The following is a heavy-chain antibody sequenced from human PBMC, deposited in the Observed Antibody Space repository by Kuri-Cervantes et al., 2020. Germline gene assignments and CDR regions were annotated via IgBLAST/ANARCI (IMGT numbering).Heavy chain of an antibody. CDR3: ARHRAYGDYDYDAFDI. J-gene: IGHJ3*02. Sequence: SETLSLTCTVSGGSISSSSIYWGWIRQPPGKGLVWIGCIYYSGSTYYNPTLKSRVTISVDTPKNQFSLKLSYVTAADTAVYYCARHRAYGDYDYDAFDIWGQGTMVTVSS. CDR1: GGSISSSSIY. CDR2: IYYSGST. D-gene: IGHD4-17*01. V-gene: IGHV4-39*01.